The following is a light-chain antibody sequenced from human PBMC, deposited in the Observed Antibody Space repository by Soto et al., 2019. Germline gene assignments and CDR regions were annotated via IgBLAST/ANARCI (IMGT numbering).Light chain of an antibody. V-gene: IGKV3-11*01. CDR2: DAS. CDR1: QSVSSY. J-gene: IGKJ4*01. Sequence: EIVLTQSPATLSLSPGERATLSCRASQSVSSYLAWYQQKPGQAPRLLIYDASSRATGIPARFSGSGSGTYFLLTITSLEPEDFAVYYFKQRSKWPSTFGGGTKVEI. CDR3: KQRSKWPST.